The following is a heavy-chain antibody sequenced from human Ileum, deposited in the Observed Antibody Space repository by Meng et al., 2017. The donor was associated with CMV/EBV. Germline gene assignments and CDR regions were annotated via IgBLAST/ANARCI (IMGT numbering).Heavy chain of an antibody. CDR2: SVHSGST. Sequence: SFRWGTYCCSGILQSPGKGLEGTLDSVHSGSTNDSPSLKSRVTISLDTSKNQFSLKLTSGTAADTAVYYCAREIISDYGGNSDLFDPWGQGILVTVSS. CDR3: AREIISDYGGNSDLFDP. CDR1: SFRWGTYC. V-gene: IGHV4-61*01. D-gene: IGHD4-23*01. J-gene: IGHJ5*02.